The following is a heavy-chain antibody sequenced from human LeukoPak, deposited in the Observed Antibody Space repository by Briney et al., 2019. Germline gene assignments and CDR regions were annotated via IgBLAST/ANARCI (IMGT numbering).Heavy chain of an antibody. J-gene: IGHJ4*02. CDR1: GFTFSGYG. Sequence: GRSLRLSCAASGFTFSGYGMHWVRQAPGKGLEWVAVIWYDGNNKYYADSVKGRLTISRDNSKNTLYLQMNSLRAEDTAVYYCAKDWGYTTMVSYYFDYWGQGALVTVSS. D-gene: IGHD5-18*01. CDR2: IWYDGNNK. V-gene: IGHV3-33*06. CDR3: AKDWGYTTMVSYYFDY.